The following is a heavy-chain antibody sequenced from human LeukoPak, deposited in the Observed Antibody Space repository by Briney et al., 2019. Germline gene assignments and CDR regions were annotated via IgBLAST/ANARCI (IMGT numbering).Heavy chain of an antibody. J-gene: IGHJ4*02. D-gene: IGHD3-10*01. CDR2: ISGSGRTI. CDR1: GFTFDAYE. CDR3: ASGDALDF. Sequence: GGSLRLSCAASGFTFDAYEINWVRQAPGKGLEWVSYISGSGRTIYYADSVKGRFTISWDNAKNSLYLQMDSLRAEDTAVYYCASGDALDFWGQGTLVTVSS. V-gene: IGHV3-48*03.